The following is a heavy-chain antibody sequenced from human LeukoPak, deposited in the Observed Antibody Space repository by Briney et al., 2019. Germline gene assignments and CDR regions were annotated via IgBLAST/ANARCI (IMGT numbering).Heavy chain of an antibody. CDR3: ARIMTVGTMVRGVIDY. CDR2: IDIGNGKT. Sequence: GASVKVSCKASEYTITTYAMYWVRQAPGQSLESMGWIDIGNGKTEYSHQFQGRVTFTSDTSATTVYMELNSLRSEDTAMYYCARIMTVGTMVRGVIDYWGQGTLVTVSS. V-gene: IGHV1-3*04. CDR1: EYTITTYA. J-gene: IGHJ4*02. D-gene: IGHD3-10*01.